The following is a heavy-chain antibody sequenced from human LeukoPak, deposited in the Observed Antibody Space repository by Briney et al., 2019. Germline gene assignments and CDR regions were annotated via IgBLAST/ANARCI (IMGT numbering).Heavy chain of an antibody. Sequence: GGSLRLSCAASGFTFSSYDMHWVRQATGKGLEWVSAIGTAGDTYYPGSVKGRFTISRENAKNSLYLQMNSLRAGDTAVYYCARAKGVDSSGYYYYFDYWGQGTLVTVSS. V-gene: IGHV3-13*01. CDR2: IGTAGDT. CDR3: ARAKGVDSSGYYYYFDY. CDR1: GFTFSSYD. D-gene: IGHD3-22*01. J-gene: IGHJ4*02.